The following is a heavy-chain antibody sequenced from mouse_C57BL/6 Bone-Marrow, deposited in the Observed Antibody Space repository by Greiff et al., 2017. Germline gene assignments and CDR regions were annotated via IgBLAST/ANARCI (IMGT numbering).Heavy chain of an antibody. J-gene: IGHJ2*01. V-gene: IGHV14-3*01. D-gene: IGHD1-1*01. CDR3: ARGYGSRNY. CDR2: IDPANGNT. CDR1: GFNIKNTS. Sequence: VQLQQSVAELVRPGASVKLSCTASGFNIKNTSMHWVKQRPEQGLEWIGRIDPANGNTKYAPKFQGKATITADTSSNTAYLQLSSLTSEDTAIYYCARGYGSRNYWGQGTTLTVSS.